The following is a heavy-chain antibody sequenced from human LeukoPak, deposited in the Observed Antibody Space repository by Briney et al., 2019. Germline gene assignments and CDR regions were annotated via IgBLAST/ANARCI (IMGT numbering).Heavy chain of an antibody. CDR2: IHPEGNEK. Sequence: GGSLRLSCAASGFTFRNFWMSWVRQAPGRGLEWVANIHPEGNEKYHVESVKGRFTISRDNAKNTLYLQMNSLRAEDTAVYYCARDPQWYYYFDYWGQGTLVTVSS. CDR1: GFTFRNFW. D-gene: IGHD2/OR15-2a*01. V-gene: IGHV3-7*01. CDR3: ARDPQWYYYFDY. J-gene: IGHJ4*02.